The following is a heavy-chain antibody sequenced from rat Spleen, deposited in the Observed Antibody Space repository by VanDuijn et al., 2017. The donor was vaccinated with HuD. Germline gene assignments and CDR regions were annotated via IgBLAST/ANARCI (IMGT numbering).Heavy chain of an antibody. V-gene: IGHV5-17*01. CDR2: INHDGRST. CDR3: ASRRGPWFAY. Sequence: EVQLVESGGGLVQPGSPLKLSCAASGFIFSDYAMAWVRQAPKKGLEWVANINHDGRSTYYRDSVKGRFTISRDNAKSTLYLQMDSLRSEDTATYYCASRRGPWFAYWGQGTLVTVSS. D-gene: IGHD1-1*01. CDR1: GFIFSDYA. J-gene: IGHJ3*01.